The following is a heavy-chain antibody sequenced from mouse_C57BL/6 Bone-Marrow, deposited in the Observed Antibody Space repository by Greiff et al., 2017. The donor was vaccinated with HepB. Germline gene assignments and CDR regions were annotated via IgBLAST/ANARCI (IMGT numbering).Heavy chain of an antibody. CDR2: ISDGGSYT. D-gene: IGHD4-1*01. V-gene: IGHV5-4*01. Sequence: EVQRVESGGGLVKPGGSLKLSCAASGFTFSSYAMSWVRQTPEKGLEWVATISDGGSYTYYTDNVKGRFTISRDNAKNNLYLQMSHLKSEDTAMYYCARDVANWYFDYWGQGTTLTVSS. CDR3: ARDVANWYFDY. CDR1: GFTFSSYA. J-gene: IGHJ2*01.